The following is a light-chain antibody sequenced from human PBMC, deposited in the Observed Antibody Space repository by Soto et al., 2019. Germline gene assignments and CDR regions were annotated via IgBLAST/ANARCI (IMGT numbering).Light chain of an antibody. CDR1: SSNVGGYNY. CDR3: CSYAGSYTLVV. CDR2: DVS. V-gene: IGLV2-11*01. J-gene: IGLJ2*01. Sequence: QSALTQPRSVSGCPGQSVTISCTGTSSNVGGYNYVSWYQQQTGKVPKLIIYDVSKRPPGVPDRFSGSKSGNTASLTISGLQAEHEADYYCCSYAGSYTLVVFGGGTQLTVL.